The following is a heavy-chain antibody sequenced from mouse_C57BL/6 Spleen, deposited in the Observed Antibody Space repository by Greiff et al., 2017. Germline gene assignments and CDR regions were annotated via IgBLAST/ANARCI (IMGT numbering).Heavy chain of an antibody. CDR2: IHPNSGST. CDR1: GYTFTSYW. V-gene: IGHV1-64*01. J-gene: IGHJ4*01. CDR3: ARPLGGGYAMDY. Sequence: QVQLQQSGAELVKPGASVKLSCKASGYTFTSYWMHWVKQRPGQGLEWIGMIHPNSGSTNYNEKFKSKATLTVDKSSSTAYMQLSSLTSEDSAVYYCARPLGGGYAMDYWGQGTSVTVSS.